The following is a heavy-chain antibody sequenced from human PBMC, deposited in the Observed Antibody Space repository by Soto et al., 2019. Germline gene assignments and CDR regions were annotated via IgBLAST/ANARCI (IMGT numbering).Heavy chain of an antibody. D-gene: IGHD2-15*01. V-gene: IGHV4-30-4*01. CDR2: IYYSGST. J-gene: IGHJ4*02. Sequence: PSETLSLTCTVSGRSISSVNYYWSWIRQPPGKGLEWIGYIYYSGSTYYNPSLRSRVTISVDTSKNQFSLKLVSVTAAHTAWYYGASYGSGECTRGTCSSPLDYWGKEPLVTV. CDR1: GRSISSVNYY. CDR3: ASYGSGECTRGTCSSPLDY.